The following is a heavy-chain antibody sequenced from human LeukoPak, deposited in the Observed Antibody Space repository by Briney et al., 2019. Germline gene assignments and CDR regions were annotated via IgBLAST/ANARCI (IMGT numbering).Heavy chain of an antibody. D-gene: IGHD3-10*01. CDR3: AKSNGYGLVDI. CDR1: GGSFSGYY. Sequence: SETLSLTCAVYGGSFSGYYWSWIRQPPGKGLEWIGEINHSGSTNYNPSLKSRVTISLDTSRNQFSLKLTSVTAADTAVYYCAKSNGYGLVDIWGQGTMVTVSS. V-gene: IGHV4-34*01. J-gene: IGHJ3*02. CDR2: INHSGST.